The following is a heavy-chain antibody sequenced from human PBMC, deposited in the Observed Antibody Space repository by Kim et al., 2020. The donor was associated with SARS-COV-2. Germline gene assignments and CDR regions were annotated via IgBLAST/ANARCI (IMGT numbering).Heavy chain of an antibody. V-gene: IGHV3-7*01. J-gene: IGHJ3*02. CDR3: ARCRGSRLI. CDR1: GFSFTSYW. Sequence: GGSLRLSCAASGFSFTSYWMSWVRQTPGKGLEWVANINHDGSEIYYVDSVKGRFTVSRDNSKNSVYLQMNSLRAEDTAMYYCARCRGSRLIWGLLRMVTV. CDR2: INHDGSEI. D-gene: IGHD3-10*01.